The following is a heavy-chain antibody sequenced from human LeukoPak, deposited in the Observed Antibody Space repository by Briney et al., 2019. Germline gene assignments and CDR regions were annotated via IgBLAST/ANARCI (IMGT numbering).Heavy chain of an antibody. CDR1: GYTFTGYY. V-gene: IGHV1-2*06. D-gene: IGHD2-15*01. Sequence: GASVKVSCKASGYTFTGYYMHCGRQAPGQGLEWMGRINPNSGGTNYAQKFQGRVTMTRDTSISTAYMELSRLRSDDTAVYYCASSLYCSGGSCYKWYYYMDVWGKGTTVTVSS. CDR3: ASSLYCSGGSCYKWYYYMDV. CDR2: INPNSGGT. J-gene: IGHJ6*03.